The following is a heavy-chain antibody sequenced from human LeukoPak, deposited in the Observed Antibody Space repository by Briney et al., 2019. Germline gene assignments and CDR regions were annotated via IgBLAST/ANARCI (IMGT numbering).Heavy chain of an antibody. CDR1: GFTFSTFA. V-gene: IGHV3-23*01. CDR3: ARGMADCTGGRCYSDYSYGMDV. Sequence: GTSLRLSCAASGFTFSTFAMNWVRQAPGKGLEWVSAISRLGGDTYYADSVKGRFTISRVNSKNTVYLQMNSLRADDTAVYYCARGMADCTGGRCYSDYSYGMDVWSQGTTVTVSS. J-gene: IGHJ6*02. D-gene: IGHD2-15*01. CDR2: ISRLGGDT.